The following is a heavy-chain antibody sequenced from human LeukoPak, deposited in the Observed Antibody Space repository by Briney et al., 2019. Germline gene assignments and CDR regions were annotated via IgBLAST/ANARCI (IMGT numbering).Heavy chain of an antibody. Sequence: PGGSLRLSCAASGFTFSSYGMHWVRQAPGKGLEWVAVIWYDGSNKYYADSVKGRFTISRDNSKNTLYLQMNSLRAEDTAVYYCARDQLGYCSSTSCYAGYWGQGTLVTVSS. V-gene: IGHV3-33*08. CDR2: IWYDGSNK. CDR3: ARDQLGYCSSTSCYAGY. J-gene: IGHJ4*02. D-gene: IGHD2-2*01. CDR1: GFTFSSYG.